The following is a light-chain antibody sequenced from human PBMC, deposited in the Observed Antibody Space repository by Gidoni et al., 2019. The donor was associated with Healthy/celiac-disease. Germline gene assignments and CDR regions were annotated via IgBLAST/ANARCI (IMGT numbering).Light chain of an antibody. CDR1: QRISSY. V-gene: IGKV3-11*01. J-gene: IGKJ1*01. CDR2: YAS. CDR3: QQRSNWPPWT. Sequence: ESVLTQSPATLSLSPGERATLSCRASQRISSYLAWYQQKPGQAPRLLIYYASNRATGIPARFSGSGSATDFTLTISSLEPADFAVYYCQQRSNWPPWTFGQGTKVEIK.